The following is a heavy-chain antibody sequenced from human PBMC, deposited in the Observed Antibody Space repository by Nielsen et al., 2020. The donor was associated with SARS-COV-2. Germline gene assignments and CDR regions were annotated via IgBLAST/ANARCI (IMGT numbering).Heavy chain of an antibody. CDR3: AVLESKRITIFGVVTADAFDI. V-gene: IGHV1-46*01. CDR1: GYTFTSYY. Sequence: ASVQVSCKASGYTFTSYYMHCVRHPPAQGLEWMGIINPSSGSTSYAQKFQGRVTMTRDTSTSTVYMELSSLRSEDTAVYYCAVLESKRITIFGVVTADAFDIWGQGTMVTVSS. D-gene: IGHD3-3*01. J-gene: IGHJ3*02. CDR2: INPSSGST.